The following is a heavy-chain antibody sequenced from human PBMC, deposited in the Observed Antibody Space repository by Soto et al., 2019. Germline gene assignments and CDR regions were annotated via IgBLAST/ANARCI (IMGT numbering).Heavy chain of an antibody. J-gene: IGHJ2*01. V-gene: IGHV3-23*01. CDR2: IGGGGATT. D-gene: IGHD2-15*01. CDR1: GFTFRTHA. Sequence: GGSLRLSCAASGFTFRTHAMAWVRQAPGKGLEWVSAIGGGGATTYYADSVRGRFTVSRDNSKNTLFLQMNTLRAEDTAVYYCAKDNSDIVFFDLWGRSTLVTVSS. CDR3: AKDNSDIVFFDL.